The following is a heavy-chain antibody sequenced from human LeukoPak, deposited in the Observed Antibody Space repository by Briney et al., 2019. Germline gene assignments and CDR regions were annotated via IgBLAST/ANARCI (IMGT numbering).Heavy chain of an antibody. CDR2: IYYSGST. D-gene: IGHD4-17*01. J-gene: IGHJ4*02. CDR1: GGSISSGGYY. Sequence: SETLSLTCTVSGGSISSGGYYWSWIRQHPGKGLEWIGYIYYSGSTYYNSSLKSRVTISVDTSKNQFSLKLSSVTAADTAVYYCARAATVTDFDYWGQGTLVTVSS. CDR3: ARAATVTDFDY. V-gene: IGHV4-31*03.